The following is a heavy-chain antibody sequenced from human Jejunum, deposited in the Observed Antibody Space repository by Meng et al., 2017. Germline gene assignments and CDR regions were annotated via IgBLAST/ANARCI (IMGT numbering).Heavy chain of an antibody. CDR1: GGSISSSSHF. J-gene: IGHJ5*02. Sequence: QLQLQESGPGLVKPSETLSLTCTVSGGSISSSSHFWGWIRQPPWKGLEWIGSMSSSGSTFYNPSLKSRVTMSVDTSKNQFSLKLSSVTAADTAIYYCARKDYDIVAGYNWFDPWGQGTLVTVSS. V-gene: IGHV4-39*01. CDR3: ARKDYDIVAGYNWFDP. D-gene: IGHD3-9*01. CDR2: MSSSGST.